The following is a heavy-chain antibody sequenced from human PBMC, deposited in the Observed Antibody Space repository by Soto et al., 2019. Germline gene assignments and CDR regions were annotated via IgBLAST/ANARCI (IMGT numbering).Heavy chain of an antibody. D-gene: IGHD7-27*01. CDR2: ISSSGGTT. J-gene: IGHJ4*02. V-gene: IGHV3-23*01. CDR1: GFIFNSQA. CDR3: ENDWVLTGGPPDIDC. Sequence: PGGSLRLSCAPSGFIFNSQAMSWVRQATGKGLEWVSAISSSGGTTYYADPVRGRFTIARANSKNTLYLQMNSVRAEDTAVYYCENDWVLTGGPPDIDCWGQGTLVTVSS.